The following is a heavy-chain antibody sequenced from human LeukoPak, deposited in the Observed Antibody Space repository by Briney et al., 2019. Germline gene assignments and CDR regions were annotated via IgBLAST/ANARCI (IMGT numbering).Heavy chain of an antibody. CDR1: GITFSSYG. J-gene: IGHJ1*01. Sequence: PGGSLRLSCAASGITFSSYGMHWVRQAPGKGLEWVAFIRYDGSDKYYADSVKGRFTISRDNSKNTLYLQMNSLKTEDTAVYYCTTDQNIAATGAEYFQHWGQGTLVTVSS. D-gene: IGHD6-13*01. CDR2: IRYDGSDK. V-gene: IGHV3-30*02. CDR3: TTDQNIAATGAEYFQH.